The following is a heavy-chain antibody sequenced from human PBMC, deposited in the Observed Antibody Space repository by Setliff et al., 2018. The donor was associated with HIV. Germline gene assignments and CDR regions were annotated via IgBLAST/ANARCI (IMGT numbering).Heavy chain of an antibody. V-gene: IGHV5-51*01. CDR3: TRAPFYTALAFDI. CDR1: GYNFANFW. J-gene: IGHJ3*02. Sequence: GESLKISCQASGYNFANFWVAWVRQMPGKGLESLGIIYPGDSDTKYSPSFQGHVTISADKSISTAYLQWSSLKASDTAVYYCTRAPFYTALAFDIWGQGTMVTVS. CDR2: IYPGDSDT. D-gene: IGHD4-4*01.